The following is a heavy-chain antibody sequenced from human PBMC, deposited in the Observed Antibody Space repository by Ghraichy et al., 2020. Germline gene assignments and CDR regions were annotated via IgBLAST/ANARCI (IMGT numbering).Heavy chain of an antibody. CDR1: GFTFSSYS. CDR3: ARDGSGSYPLYYYYYGMDV. J-gene: IGHJ6*02. D-gene: IGHD3-10*01. Sequence: GGSLRLSCAASGFTFSSYSMNWVRQAPGKGLEWVSSISSSSSYIYYADSVKGRFTISRDNAKNSLYLQMTSLRAEDTAVYYWARDGSGSYPLYYYYYGMDVWGQGTTVTVSS. CDR2: ISSSSSYI. V-gene: IGHV3-21*01.